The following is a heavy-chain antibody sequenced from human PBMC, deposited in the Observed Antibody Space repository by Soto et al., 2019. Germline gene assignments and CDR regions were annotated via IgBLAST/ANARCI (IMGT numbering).Heavy chain of an antibody. D-gene: IGHD6-6*01. CDR3: ARASSIAAVDY. CDR2: IYYSGST. Sequence: NPSETLSLTCTVSGGSISSGGYYCSWSRQHPGKGLEWIGYIYYSGSTYYNPSLKSRVTISVDTSKNQFSLKLSSVTAADTAVYYCARASSIAAVDYWGQATLVTVSS. CDR1: GGSISSGGYY. V-gene: IGHV4-31*03. J-gene: IGHJ4*02.